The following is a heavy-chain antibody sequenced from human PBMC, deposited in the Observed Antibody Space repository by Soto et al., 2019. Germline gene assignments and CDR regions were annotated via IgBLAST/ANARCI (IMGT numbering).Heavy chain of an antibody. V-gene: IGHV1-69*01. CDR1: GGSFSKNA. Sequence: QVQLVQSGAEVRKPGSSVRVSCKPSGGSFSKNAINWVRQAPGQGLEWMGGIIPIFGLTNYAQEFQGRFTINADESRSSTYMVLSSLTSGDTAMSYCASVEVSGSVNFYFYHYYDMDVWGLGTSVTVSS. D-gene: IGHD3-10*01. CDR3: ASVEVSGSVNFYFYHYYDMDV. J-gene: IGHJ6*02. CDR2: IIPIFGLT.